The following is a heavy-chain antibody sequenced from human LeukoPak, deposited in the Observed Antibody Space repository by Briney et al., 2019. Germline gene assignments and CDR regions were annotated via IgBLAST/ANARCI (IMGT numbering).Heavy chain of an antibody. CDR2: ISNGGYTT. V-gene: IGHV3-48*03. D-gene: IGHD6-13*01. J-gene: IGHJ6*02. CDR3: ARAAADDYYYYGMDV. CDR1: GFTFSSYE. Sequence: TGGSLRLSCVASGFTFSSYEMNWVRQAPGMGLEWVSYISNGGYTTYYASSVKGRFTVSRDDAKNTLYLQMDSLRVEDTALYYCARAAADDYYYYGMDVWGQGTTVTVSS.